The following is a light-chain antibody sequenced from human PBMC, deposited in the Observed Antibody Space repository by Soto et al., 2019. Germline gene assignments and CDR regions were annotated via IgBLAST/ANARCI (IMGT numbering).Light chain of an antibody. J-gene: IGKJ5*01. CDR2: GAS. V-gene: IGKV3-20*01. Sequence: EIVLTQSPGTLSLSPGERATLSCRASQSVSSSYLAWYQQKPGQAPRLLIYGASSRATGIPDRFSGSGSGTDFTLTISRLEPEDFAVYYWHQYGSSITFGQGTRLEIK. CDR1: QSVSSSY. CDR3: HQYGSSIT.